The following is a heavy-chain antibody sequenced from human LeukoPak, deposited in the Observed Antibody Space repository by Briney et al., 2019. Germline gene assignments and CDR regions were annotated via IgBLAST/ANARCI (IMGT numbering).Heavy chain of an antibody. Sequence: PSETPSLTCTVSGGSISSHYWSWIRQPPGKGLEWIGYIYYSGSTNYNPSLKSRVTISVDTSKNQFSLKLSSVTAADTAVYYYAGGETANFDYWGQGTLVTVSS. D-gene: IGHD2-21*02. CDR3: AGGETANFDY. V-gene: IGHV4-59*11. CDR2: IYYSGST. CDR1: GGSISSHY. J-gene: IGHJ4*02.